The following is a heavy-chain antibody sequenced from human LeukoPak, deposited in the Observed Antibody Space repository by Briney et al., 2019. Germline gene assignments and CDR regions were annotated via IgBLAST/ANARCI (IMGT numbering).Heavy chain of an antibody. CDR3: ARGDSSSYYYYYYMDV. V-gene: IGHV4-61*02. D-gene: IGHD6-6*01. J-gene: IGHJ6*03. Sequence: SETLSLTCTVSGGSISSGSYSWSWIRQPAGKGREWIGRIYTSGSTDYNPSLKSRVTISVDTSKNQFSLKLSSVTAADTAVYYCARGDSSSYYYYYYMDVWGKGTTVTVSS. CDR1: GGSISSGSYS. CDR2: IYTSGST.